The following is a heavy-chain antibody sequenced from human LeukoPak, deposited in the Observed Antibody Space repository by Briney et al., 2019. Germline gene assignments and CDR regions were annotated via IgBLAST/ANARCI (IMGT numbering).Heavy chain of an antibody. D-gene: IGHD5-18*01. Sequence: PGGSLRLSCAASGFTFSSYWIHWVRQAPGKGLVWVSLINSDESITTYADSVKGRFTISRDNAKNTLYLQMNSLRPEDTAVYYCARDLGYSIDYWGQGTLVTVSS. CDR2: INSDESIT. CDR3: ARDLGYSIDY. J-gene: IGHJ4*02. CDR1: GFTFSSYW. V-gene: IGHV3-74*03.